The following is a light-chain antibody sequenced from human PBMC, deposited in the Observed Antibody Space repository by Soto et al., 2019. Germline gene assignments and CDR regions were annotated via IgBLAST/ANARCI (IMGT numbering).Light chain of an antibody. CDR1: QSVSSSY. V-gene: IGKV3-20*01. CDR3: QQYGNSPIT. J-gene: IGKJ5*01. CDR2: DAS. Sequence: EIVLTQPPGTLSLSPGERDTLSCRASQSVSSSYLAWYQQKPGQAPRLLIYDASIRATGIPDRFSGSGSGTDFTLTISRLEPEDFAVYYCQQYGNSPITFGQGTRLDMK.